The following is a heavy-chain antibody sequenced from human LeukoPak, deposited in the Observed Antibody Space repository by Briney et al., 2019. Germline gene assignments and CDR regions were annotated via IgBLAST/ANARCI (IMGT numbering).Heavy chain of an antibody. CDR3: ARSNGWVFNY. Sequence: GGSLILSCAASGFTFSNTWMTWVRQAPGKGLEWVANINGDGSERHYVDSVKGRFTISRDNPKNSLYLQMNSLRAEDTAVYYCARSNGWVFNYWGQGTLVTVSS. J-gene: IGHJ4*02. CDR2: INGDGSER. D-gene: IGHD6-19*01. V-gene: IGHV3-7*01. CDR1: GFTFSNTW.